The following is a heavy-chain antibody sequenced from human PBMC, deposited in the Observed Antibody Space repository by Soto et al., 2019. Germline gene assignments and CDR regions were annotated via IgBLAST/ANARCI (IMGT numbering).Heavy chain of an antibody. V-gene: IGHV1-18*01. J-gene: IGHJ4*02. D-gene: IGHD2-2*01. Sequence: QVQLVQSGAEVKKPGASVKVSCKASGYTFTSYGISWVRQAPGQGLEWLGWISAYNGNTNYAQKLQGRVTMTTDTSTSTADMGLRSLKSDDTAVYYCARARRGDIVLVPAAMLARVAAAGLDYWGQGTLVTVSS. CDR3: ARARRGDIVLVPAAMLARVAAAGLDY. CDR2: ISAYNGNT. CDR1: GYTFTSYG.